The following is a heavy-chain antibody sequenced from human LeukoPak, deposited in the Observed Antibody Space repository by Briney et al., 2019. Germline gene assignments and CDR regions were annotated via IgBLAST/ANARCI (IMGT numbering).Heavy chain of an antibody. V-gene: IGHV4-61*01. Sequence: PSETLSLTCTVSGGSFSSGSYYWSWIRQPPGTGLEWLGYIYYSGSTNYNPSLKSRVTISVDTSKNQFSLELSSVTAADTAVYYCARDARMGRSFDYWGQGTLVTVSS. CDR2: IYYSGST. J-gene: IGHJ4*02. CDR3: ARDARMGRSFDY. D-gene: IGHD3-16*01. CDR1: GGSFSSGSYY.